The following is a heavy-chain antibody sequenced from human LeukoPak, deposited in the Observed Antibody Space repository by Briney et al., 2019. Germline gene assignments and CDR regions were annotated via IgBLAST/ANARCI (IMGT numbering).Heavy chain of an antibody. J-gene: IGHJ6*02. CDR1: GGTFSSYA. V-gene: IGHV1-69*04. CDR2: IIPILGIA. Sequence: ASVKVSCKASGGTFSSYAISWVRQAPGQGLEWMGRIIPILGIANYAQKFQGRVTITADKSTSTAYMELSSLRSEDTAVYYCARDLIREEGESYGSGSWGQGTTVTVSS. CDR3: ARDLIREEGESYGSGS. D-gene: IGHD3-10*01.